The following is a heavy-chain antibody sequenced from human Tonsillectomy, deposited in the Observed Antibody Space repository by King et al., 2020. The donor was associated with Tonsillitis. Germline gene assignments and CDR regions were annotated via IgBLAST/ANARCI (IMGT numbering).Heavy chain of an antibody. Sequence: QLQESGPGLVKPSETLSLTCTVSGDSITSTNYYWGWIRQPPGKGLDWIGTMYFTGKTYYNPSLQSRVTISVDTAKNLFSLHLTSVTAADTAVYYCAGQEGYNINHLSKFDPWGQGALVTASS. CDR3: AGQEGYNINHLSKFDP. J-gene: IGHJ5*02. CDR2: MYFTGKT. CDR1: GDSITSTNYY. V-gene: IGHV4-39*01. D-gene: IGHD5-18*01.